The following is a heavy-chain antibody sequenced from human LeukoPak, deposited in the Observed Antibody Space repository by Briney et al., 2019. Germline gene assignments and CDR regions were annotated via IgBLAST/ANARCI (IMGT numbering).Heavy chain of an antibody. D-gene: IGHD1-1*01. V-gene: IGHV4-31*03. CDR1: GGSISSGSYY. Sequence: SQTLSLTCTVSGGSISSGSYYWSWIRQHPGKGLEWIGYIYYSGSTYYNPSLKSRVTISVDTSKNQFSLKLSSVTAADTAVYYCARDKLERPRPRQPDYYYGMDVWGQGTTVTVSS. CDR2: IYYSGST. CDR3: ARDKLERPRPRQPDYYYGMDV. J-gene: IGHJ6*02.